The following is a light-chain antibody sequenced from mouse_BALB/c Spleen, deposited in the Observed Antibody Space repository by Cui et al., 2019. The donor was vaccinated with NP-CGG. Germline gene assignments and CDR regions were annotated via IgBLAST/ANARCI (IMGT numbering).Light chain of an antibody. CDR1: TGAVTTSNY. J-gene: IGLJ1*01. V-gene: IGLV1*01. CDR2: NTN. Sequence: QAVLTQESALTTSPGDTVTLTCRSSTGAVTTSNYANWVQEKPDHLFTGLIGNTNNRAPGVPARFSGSLIGDKAALTITGAQTEDEAIYFCALWYSNHWVFGGGTKLTVL. CDR3: ALWYSNHWV.